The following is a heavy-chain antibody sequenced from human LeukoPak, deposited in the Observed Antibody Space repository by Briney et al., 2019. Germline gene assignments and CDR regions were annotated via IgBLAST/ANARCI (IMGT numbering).Heavy chain of an antibody. CDR2: IYYSGST. CDR1: GGSLSNYY. Sequence: PSETLSLTCTVSGGSLSNYYWSWIRQPPGKGLEWIADIYYSGSTNYNPCLKSRVTISVDTSKNQFSLKLSSVTAADTAVYYCARLDCSGGSCYSHYYYYMDVWGIGTTVTVSS. J-gene: IGHJ6*03. CDR3: ARLDCSGGSCYSHYYYYMDV. V-gene: IGHV4-59*01. D-gene: IGHD2-15*01.